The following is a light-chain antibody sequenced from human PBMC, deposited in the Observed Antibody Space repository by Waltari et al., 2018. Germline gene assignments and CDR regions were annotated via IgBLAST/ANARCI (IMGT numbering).Light chain of an antibody. J-gene: IGKJ1*01. V-gene: IGKV1-5*03. CDR1: QSIGSR. CDR3: QQYDSYPRT. Sequence: DIQMTQSPSTLSASVGDRVTIPCRASQSIGSRLAWYQQKPGKAPNLVIYKASSLESGVPSTFSGSGSGTEFTLTISSLQPDDFASYYCQQYDSYPRTFGQGTKVEIK. CDR2: KAS.